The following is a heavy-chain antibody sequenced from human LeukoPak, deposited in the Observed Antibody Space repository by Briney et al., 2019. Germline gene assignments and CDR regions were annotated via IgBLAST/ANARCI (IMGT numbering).Heavy chain of an antibody. Sequence: GGSLRLSCVASGFTFSNYAMSWVRQAPGKGLEWVSVISDSGGSTYYADSVKGRFTISRDNSKNTLYLQLNILGAEDTAVYYCASRAVPGAIVKYYFDYWGQGTLVTVSS. CDR1: GFTFSNYA. J-gene: IGHJ4*02. CDR2: ISDSGGST. D-gene: IGHD2-2*01. CDR3: ASRAVPGAIVKYYFDY. V-gene: IGHV3-23*01.